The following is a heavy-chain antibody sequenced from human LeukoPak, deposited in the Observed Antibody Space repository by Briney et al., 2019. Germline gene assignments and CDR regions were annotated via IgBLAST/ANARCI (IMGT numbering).Heavy chain of an antibody. J-gene: IGHJ4*02. CDR2: IIPIFGTA. CDR1: GGTFSSYA. Sequence: SVKVSCKASGGTFSSYAISWVRQAPGQGLEWMGGIIPIFGTANYAQKFQGRVTITADKSTSTAYMELSSLRSEDTAVYYCANLAGYYDSSGYSYYWGQGTLVTVSS. CDR3: ANLAGYYDSSGYSYY. V-gene: IGHV1-69*06. D-gene: IGHD3-22*01.